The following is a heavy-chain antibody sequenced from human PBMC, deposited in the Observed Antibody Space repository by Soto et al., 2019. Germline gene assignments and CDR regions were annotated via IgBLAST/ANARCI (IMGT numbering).Heavy chain of an antibody. CDR1: GYNFTNFD. CDR2: MNPSSGET. Sequence: ASVKVSCKTAGYNFTNFDSNWGRQAPGRGRVWMGWMNPSSGETGSAQNFQGRVTMTRDISTRTFFMQLTSLRSEDTAIYYCARLAEYCNGIKCYSNFDFWGRGTQVTVSS. D-gene: IGHD2-15*01. V-gene: IGHV1-8*01. J-gene: IGHJ4*01. CDR3: ARLAEYCNGIKCYSNFDF.